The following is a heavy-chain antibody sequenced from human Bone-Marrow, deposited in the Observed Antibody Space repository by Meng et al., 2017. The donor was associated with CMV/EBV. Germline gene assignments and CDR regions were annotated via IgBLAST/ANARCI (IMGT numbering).Heavy chain of an antibody. CDR1: GFTFSSYA. V-gene: IGHV3-23*01. J-gene: IGHJ4*02. CDR3: ARVSCSSTSCYFNY. D-gene: IGHD2-2*01. Sequence: GGSLRLSCAASGFTFSSYAMSWVRQAPGKGLEWVSAISGSGGSTYYADSVKGRFSISRDNSKNTLYLQINSLRAEDTAVYYCARVSCSSTSCYFNYWGQGTLVPVPS. CDR2: ISGSGGST.